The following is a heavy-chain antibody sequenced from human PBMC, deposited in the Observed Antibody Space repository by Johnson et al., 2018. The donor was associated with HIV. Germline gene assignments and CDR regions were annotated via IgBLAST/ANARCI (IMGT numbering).Heavy chain of an antibody. Sequence: EVQLVESGGGVVQPGRSLRLSCAASGFTFSSYAMHWVRQAPGKGLEWVANINQDGSEMYYVDSVKGRFTISRDNANNSLFLQMNTLRIEDTAEYYCAREGTDDPLHRIYDYGDYPAFDIWGRGTVVTVFS. CDR3: AREGTDDPLHRIYDYGDYPAFDI. V-gene: IGHV3-7*01. D-gene: IGHD4-17*01. J-gene: IGHJ3*02. CDR1: GFTFSSYA. CDR2: INQDGSEM.